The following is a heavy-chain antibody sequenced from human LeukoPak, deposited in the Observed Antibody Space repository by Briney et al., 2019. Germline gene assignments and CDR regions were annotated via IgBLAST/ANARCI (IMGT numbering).Heavy chain of an antibody. Sequence: GGSLRLSCAASGNYWMHWVRQAPGKGLVWVSNINSDGSWTSYADSVKGRFTISKDNAKNSLYLQMNSLRAEDTALYYCAKANYQLLAPNHPYGLDVWGQGTTVTVS. V-gene: IGHV3-74*01. CDR3: AKANYQLLAPNHPYGLDV. D-gene: IGHD1-26*01. J-gene: IGHJ6*02. CDR1: GNYW. CDR2: INSDGSWT.